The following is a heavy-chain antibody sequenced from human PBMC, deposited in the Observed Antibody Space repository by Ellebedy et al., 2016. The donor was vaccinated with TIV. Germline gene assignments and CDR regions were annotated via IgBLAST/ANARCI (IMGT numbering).Heavy chain of an antibody. CDR3: ARDPDTASKVDY. Sequence: GGSLRLSXAASGFPFRDHYMSWICQTQGKRMESVAYIDNRGRPLWYADSVKGRFTISRDDARNALYLQMNSLRAEDTAIYYCARDPDTASKVDYWGQGALVTVS. D-gene: IGHD2-2*02. CDR2: IDNRGRPL. CDR1: GFPFRDHY. V-gene: IGHV3-11*01. J-gene: IGHJ4*02.